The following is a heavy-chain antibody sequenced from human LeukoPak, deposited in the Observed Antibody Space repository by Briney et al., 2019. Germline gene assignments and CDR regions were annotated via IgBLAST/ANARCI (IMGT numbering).Heavy chain of an antibody. CDR2: ITSSGYTV. Sequence: GGSLRLSCAASGFTFSNYEMNRVRQAPGKGLEWVSYITSSGYTVYYADSVKGRFTISRDNAKKSLHLQMNSLRDEDTAVYYCARQRGGWFDLWGQGTLVTVSS. D-gene: IGHD3-16*01. CDR3: ARQRGGWFDL. CDR1: GFTFSNYE. J-gene: IGHJ5*02. V-gene: IGHV3-48*03.